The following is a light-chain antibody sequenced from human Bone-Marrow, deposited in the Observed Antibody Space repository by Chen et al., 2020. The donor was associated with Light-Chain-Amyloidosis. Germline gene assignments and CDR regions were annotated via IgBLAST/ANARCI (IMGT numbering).Light chain of an antibody. CDR1: NIGSKS. V-gene: IGLV3-21*04. Sequence: SYVLTPPPSVSVAPGKTARITCGGNNIGSKSVHWYQQKPGQAPVLVIYYDSDRPSGIPERFSGSNSGNTATLTISRVEAGDEADYYCQVWDSSSDRVFGGGTKLTVL. CDR3: QVWDSSSDRV. J-gene: IGLJ3*02. CDR2: YDS.